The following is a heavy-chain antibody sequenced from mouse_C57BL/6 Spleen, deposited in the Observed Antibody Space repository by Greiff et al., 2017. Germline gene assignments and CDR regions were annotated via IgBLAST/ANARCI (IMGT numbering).Heavy chain of an antibody. J-gene: IGHJ2*01. Sequence: VQLQQSGAELVRPGASVTLSCKASGYTFTDYEMPWVKQTPVHGLEWIGAIDPETGGPAYNQKFKGKATLTADKSSSTAYMELRSLTSEDSAVYYCTRLPYFDYWGQGTTLTVSS. CDR3: TRLPYFDY. V-gene: IGHV1-15*01. CDR1: GYTFTDYE. CDR2: IDPETGGP.